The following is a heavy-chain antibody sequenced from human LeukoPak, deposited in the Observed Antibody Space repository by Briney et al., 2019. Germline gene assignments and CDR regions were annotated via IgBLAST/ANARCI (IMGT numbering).Heavy chain of an antibody. V-gene: IGHV3-48*03. CDR1: GFTFSSYE. CDR2: ISSSGSTI. J-gene: IGHJ4*02. D-gene: IGHD4-17*01. Sequence: GGSLRLSCAASGFTFSSYEMNWVLQAPGKGLEWVSYISSSGSTIYYADSVKGRFTISRDNAKNSLYPQMNSLRAEDTAVYYCAREVSVTNFDYWGQGTLVTVSS. CDR3: AREVSVTNFDY.